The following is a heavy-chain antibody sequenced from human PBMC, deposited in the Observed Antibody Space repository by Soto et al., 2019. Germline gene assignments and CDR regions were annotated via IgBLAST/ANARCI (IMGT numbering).Heavy chain of an antibody. V-gene: IGHV1-46*01. J-gene: IGHJ6*02. CDR3: ARALYDFWSGYYGLFVYYYYGMDV. CDR1: GYTFTSYY. Sequence: ASVKVSCTASGYTFTSYYMHWVRQAPGQGLEWMGIINPSGGSTSYAQKFQGRVTMTRDTSTSTVYMELSSLRSEDTAVYYCARALYDFWSGYYGLFVYYYYGMDVWGQGTTVTVS. D-gene: IGHD3-3*01. CDR2: INPSGGST.